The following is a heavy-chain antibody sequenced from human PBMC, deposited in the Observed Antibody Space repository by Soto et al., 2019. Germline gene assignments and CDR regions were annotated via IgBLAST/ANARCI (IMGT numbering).Heavy chain of an antibody. CDR2: INPSGGST. D-gene: IGHD3-9*01. CDR3: AREYDILTGYYKPLGGFDY. J-gene: IGHJ4*02. Sequence: ASVKVSCKASGYTFTSYYMHWVRQAPGQGLEWMGIINPSGGSTSYAQKLKGRVTMTRDTSTSTVYMELSSLRSEDTAVYYFAREYDILTGYYKPLGGFDYWGQGTLVTVSS. CDR1: GYTFTSYY. V-gene: IGHV1-46*01.